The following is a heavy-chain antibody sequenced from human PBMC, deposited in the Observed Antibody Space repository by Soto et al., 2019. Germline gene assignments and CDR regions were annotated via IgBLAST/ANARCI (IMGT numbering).Heavy chain of an antibody. Sequence: QVQLQESGPGLVEPSQTLSLTCTVSGGSISSGDYDWSWIRQPPGKDLEWIGHIYNSGNTYSNPALKGRGTISVDTSKNPFPPKLSSVNAAGPAVYYRARGPGGDKVDYWGQGTLVTVSS. D-gene: IGHD2-21*02. CDR3: ARGPGGDKVDY. V-gene: IGHV4-30-4*01. CDR1: GGSISSGDYD. CDR2: IYNSGNT. J-gene: IGHJ4*02.